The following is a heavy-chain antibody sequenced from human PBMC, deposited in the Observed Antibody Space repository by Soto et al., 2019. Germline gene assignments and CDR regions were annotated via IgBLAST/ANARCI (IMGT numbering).Heavy chain of an antibody. CDR3: LKDESIHRYSGHVRH. Sequence: EVQLVESGGGLVQPGRSLRLSCAASGFTFDDYAMHWVRQVPGKGLEWVAGINWNSGRIGYGDSVKGRFAISRDNAKNHLHLQINALSAEDTAFYYWLKDESIHRYSGHVRHWGQGTLVTVSS. CDR2: INWNSGRI. J-gene: IGHJ1*01. CDR1: GFTFDDYA. D-gene: IGHD1-26*01. V-gene: IGHV3-9*01.